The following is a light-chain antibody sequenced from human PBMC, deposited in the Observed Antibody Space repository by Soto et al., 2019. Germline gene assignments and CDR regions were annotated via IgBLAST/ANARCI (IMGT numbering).Light chain of an antibody. Sequence: SVLTQPPSASGTPGQRVTISCSGSSSNIGSNAVNWYQQLPGTAPKLLIYSNNQRPSGVPDRFSGSNSGTSASLAISGLQSEDEADYYCAAWDDSLNALVFGGGTKLTVL. CDR1: SSNIGSNA. CDR3: AAWDDSLNALV. J-gene: IGLJ2*01. V-gene: IGLV1-44*01. CDR2: SNN.